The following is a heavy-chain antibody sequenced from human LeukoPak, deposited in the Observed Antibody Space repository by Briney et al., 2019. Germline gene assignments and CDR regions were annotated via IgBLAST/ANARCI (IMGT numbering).Heavy chain of an antibody. Sequence: ASVKVSCKASGYSFIRYHIHWVRQAPGQGLDWMGVLKLYDGSISHAQKFQGRVTMTSDTSTSTVYMELSSLRSEDTAVYYCARPCSRYSSSCARTYYFDYWGQGTLVTVSS. V-gene: IGHV1-46*01. CDR3: ARPCSRYSSSCARTYYFDY. D-gene: IGHD6-13*01. J-gene: IGHJ4*02. CDR1: GYSFIRYH. CDR2: LKLYDGSI.